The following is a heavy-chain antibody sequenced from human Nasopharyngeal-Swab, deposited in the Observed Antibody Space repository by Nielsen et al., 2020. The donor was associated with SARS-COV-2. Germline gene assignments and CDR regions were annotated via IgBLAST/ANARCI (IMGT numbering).Heavy chain of an antibody. CDR3: ASGIFSPSYY. CDR1: GFTLSNYW. CDR2: INSDGSTT. D-gene: IGHD3-10*01. V-gene: IGHV3-74*01. Sequence: GESLKISCAASGFTLSNYWTPWFLQAPGKGLSWVALINSDGSTTSYADSVKGRFTISRDDGKNTLYLEMNSLRAEDTAIYYCASGIFSPSYYWGQGTLVTVSS. J-gene: IGHJ4*02.